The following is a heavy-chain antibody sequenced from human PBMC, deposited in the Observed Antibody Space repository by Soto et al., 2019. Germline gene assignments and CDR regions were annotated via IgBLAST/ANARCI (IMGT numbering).Heavy chain of an antibody. Sequence: PSETLSLTCTVSGGSISSGGYYWSWIRQHPGKGLEWIGYIYYSGSTYYNPSLKSRVTISVDTSKNQFSLKLSSVIAADTAVYFCARVTYYDFWSGYYRKPSNYYYYYYMDVWGKGTTVTVS. CDR3: ARVTYYDFWSGYYRKPSNYYYYYYMDV. CDR1: GGSISSGGYY. J-gene: IGHJ6*03. D-gene: IGHD3-3*01. CDR2: IYYSGST. V-gene: IGHV4-31*03.